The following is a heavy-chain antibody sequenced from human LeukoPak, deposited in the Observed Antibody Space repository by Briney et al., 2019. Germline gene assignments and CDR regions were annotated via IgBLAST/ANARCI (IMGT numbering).Heavy chain of an antibody. Sequence: GGSLRLSCAASGFTFSSYAMNWAGQAPGKGLEWVSTISGTTGRTHYADSVRGRFTISRDNSKNTLYLQMNSLRAEDTAVYYCDGADYWGQGTLVTVSS. CDR3: DGADY. D-gene: IGHD5-24*01. J-gene: IGHJ4*02. CDR1: GFTFSSYA. V-gene: IGHV3-23*01. CDR2: ISGTTGRT.